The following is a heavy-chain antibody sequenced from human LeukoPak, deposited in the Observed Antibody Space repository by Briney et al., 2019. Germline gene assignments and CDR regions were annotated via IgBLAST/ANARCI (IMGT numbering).Heavy chain of an antibody. J-gene: IGHJ6*03. CDR3: ARDGANYDFWSGLPYYYYYYMDV. CDR1: GFIFSSYS. Sequence: GGSLRLSCAASGFIFSSYSMNWVRQAPGKGLEWVSSISSSSSYIYYADSVKGRFTISRDNAKNSLYLQMNSLRAEDTAVYYCARDGANYDFWSGLPYYYYYYMDVWGKGTTVTVSS. D-gene: IGHD3-3*01. V-gene: IGHV3-21*01. CDR2: ISSSSSYI.